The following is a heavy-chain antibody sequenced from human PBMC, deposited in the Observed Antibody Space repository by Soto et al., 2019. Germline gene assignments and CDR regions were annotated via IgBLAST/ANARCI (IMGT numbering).Heavy chain of an antibody. V-gene: IGHV4-30-2*01. D-gene: IGHD2-15*01. CDR1: GGSISSGGYS. CDR2: IYHSGST. J-gene: IGHJ4*02. Sequence: QLQLQESGSGLVKPSQTLSLTCAVSGGSISSGGYSWSWIRQPPGKGLEWIGYIYHSGSTYYNPSLQTRVTISVDRSTSQFALKLSSVTAADTAVYYCARGQVVAAQHWGQGTLVTVSS. CDR3: ARGQVVAAQH.